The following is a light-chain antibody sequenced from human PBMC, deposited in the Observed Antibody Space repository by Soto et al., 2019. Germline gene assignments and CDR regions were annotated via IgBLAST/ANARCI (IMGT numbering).Light chain of an antibody. CDR1: QSINGS. Sequence: DIQMTQSPSTLTASIGDRVTITCRASQSINGSLAWYQQKPGRPPKLLIYDVSFLESGVPSRFSGSGSGTDFNLTISSLRPDDFAPFYCQQYKVYPYTFGQGTRLDIQ. CDR2: DVS. V-gene: IGKV1-5*01. CDR3: QQYKVYPYT. J-gene: IGKJ2*01.